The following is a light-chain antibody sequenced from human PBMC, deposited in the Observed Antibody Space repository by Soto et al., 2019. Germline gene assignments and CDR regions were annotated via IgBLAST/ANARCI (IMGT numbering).Light chain of an antibody. CDR1: QSVRSN. J-gene: IGKJ2*02. Sequence: EIVMTQSPATLSVSPGERATLSCRASQSVRSNLAWYQQKPGQAPRLLIYGASTRATGIPARFSGSGSGTEFTLTISSLQSEHFAVYYCQQYNNWPRGTFGQGTKLEIK. CDR3: QQYNNWPRGT. V-gene: IGKV3-15*01. CDR2: GAS.